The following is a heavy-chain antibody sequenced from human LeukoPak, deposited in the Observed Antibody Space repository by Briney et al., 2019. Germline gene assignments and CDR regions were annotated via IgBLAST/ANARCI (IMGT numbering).Heavy chain of an antibody. J-gene: IGHJ5*02. V-gene: IGHV1-8*01. CDR1: GYTFTSYD. CDR3: ARGHNIGWYVNWFDP. D-gene: IGHD6-19*01. Sequence: ASVKVSCKASGYTFTSYDINWVRQASGQGLEWMGWMNPNSGNTGYAQKFRGGVTMTRNTSINTAYMELRNLRSEDTAVYFCARGHNIGWYVNWFDPWGQGTLVTVSS. CDR2: MNPNSGNT.